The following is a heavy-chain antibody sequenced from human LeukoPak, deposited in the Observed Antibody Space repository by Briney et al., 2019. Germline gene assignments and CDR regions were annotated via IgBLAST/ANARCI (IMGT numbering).Heavy chain of an antibody. CDR1: GFTVSNNY. D-gene: IGHD6-13*01. CDR2: IYSGGRT. CDR3: ANTQPKAAAGIYDY. J-gene: IGHJ4*02. Sequence: GGSLRLSCTASGFTVSNNYMNWVRQAPGKGLEWVSVIYSGGRTYYADSVKGRFTISRDNSKNTLYLQMNSLRAEDTAVYYCANTQPKAAAGIYDYWGQGTLVTVSS. V-gene: IGHV3-53*01.